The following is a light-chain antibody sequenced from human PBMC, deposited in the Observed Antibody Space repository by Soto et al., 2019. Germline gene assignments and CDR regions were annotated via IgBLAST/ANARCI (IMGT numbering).Light chain of an antibody. Sequence: QSVLTQPASVSGSPGQSITISCTGTSSDVGSYNLVSWYQHHPGKAPKLMIYAGSKRPSGVSNRFSGSKSGNTASLTISGLQAEDEADYYCCSYGGSSTLVFGGGTQLTVL. V-gene: IGLV2-23*01. CDR3: CSYGGSSTLV. CDR2: AGS. J-gene: IGLJ3*02. CDR1: SSDVGSYNL.